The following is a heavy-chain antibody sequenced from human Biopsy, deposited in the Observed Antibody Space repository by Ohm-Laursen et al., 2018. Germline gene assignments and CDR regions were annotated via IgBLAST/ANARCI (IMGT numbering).Heavy chain of an antibody. D-gene: IGHD5-12*01. CDR2: IHYTGHI. V-gene: IGHV4-59*08. J-gene: IGHJ2*01. CDR3: ARNRVDVVKVTTIGWNFDL. Sequence: SDTLSLTWAVSGDTISTYYWNWIRQTPGKGLEWIGYIHYTGHIRINPSLNSRATISVDTSKAQFSLKLSSLTAADTAIYYCARNRVDVVKVTTIGWNFDLWGRGTLVTVS. CDR1: GDTISTYY.